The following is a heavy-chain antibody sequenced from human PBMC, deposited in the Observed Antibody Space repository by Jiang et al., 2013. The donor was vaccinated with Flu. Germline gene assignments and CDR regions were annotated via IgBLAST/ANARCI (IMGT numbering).Heavy chain of an antibody. Sequence: VQLVESGGGLVQPGRSLRLSCTPSGFTFGDYAMSWVRQAPGKGLEWVSFIRRKAYGGTAEYAASVKGRFTISRDDSKSIAYLQMNSLKTEDTAVYYCTRSRTTVLTPDAFDIWGQGTMVTVSS. CDR2: IRRKAYGGTA. D-gene: IGHD4-23*01. CDR1: GFTFGDYA. CDR3: TRSRTTVLTPDAFDI. V-gene: IGHV3-49*04. J-gene: IGHJ3*02.